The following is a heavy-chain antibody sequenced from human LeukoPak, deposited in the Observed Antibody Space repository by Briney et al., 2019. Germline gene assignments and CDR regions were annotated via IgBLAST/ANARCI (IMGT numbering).Heavy chain of an antibody. V-gene: IGHV3-30*18. CDR1: GFTFSSYG. Sequence: GGSLRLSCAASGFTFSSYGMHWVRQAPGKGLEWVAVISYDGSNKYYADSVKGRFTISRDNSKNTLYLQMNSLRAEDTAVYYCAKGASVGAYSYFDYWGQGTLVTVSS. CDR3: AKGASVGAYSYFDY. D-gene: IGHD1-26*01. CDR2: ISYDGSNK. J-gene: IGHJ4*02.